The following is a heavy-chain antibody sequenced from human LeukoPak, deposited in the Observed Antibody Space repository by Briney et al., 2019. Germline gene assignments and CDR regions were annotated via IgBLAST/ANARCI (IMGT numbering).Heavy chain of an antibody. D-gene: IGHD2-2*01. Sequence: GESLKISCKGSGYSFASFWIGWVRQMPGKGLEWMGVIYPADSDTRYSPSFQGQVTISADKSTSTAYLQWSTLKASDTAIYYCARQSAAAQYTNWFDPRGQGTLVTVSS. CDR1: GYSFASFW. CDR3: ARQSAAAQYTNWFDP. V-gene: IGHV5-51*01. CDR2: IYPADSDT. J-gene: IGHJ5*02.